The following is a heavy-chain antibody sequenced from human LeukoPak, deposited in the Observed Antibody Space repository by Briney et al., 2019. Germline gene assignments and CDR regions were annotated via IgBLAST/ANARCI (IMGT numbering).Heavy chain of an antibody. D-gene: IGHD6-6*01. V-gene: IGHV3-48*01. J-gene: IGHJ4*02. CDR1: AFTFSGYS. CDR2: ISPSATTI. Sequence: GGSLRLSCAASAFTFSGYSMNWVRQAPGKGLEWVSYISPSATTIYYADSVKGRFTISRDKAKNSLYLQMNSLRAEDTAVYYCAREYSSSSGRSFDYWGQGTLVTVSS. CDR3: AREYSSSSGRSFDY.